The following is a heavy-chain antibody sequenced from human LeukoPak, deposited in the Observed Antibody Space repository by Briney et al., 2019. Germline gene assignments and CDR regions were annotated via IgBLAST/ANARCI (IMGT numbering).Heavy chain of an antibody. Sequence: PGWSLKVSCAATGCTFSGSYMYLVRQASGHGLHLVCLFRSKPNSYTTVYAASVKGRFTISRDDSKNTAYLQMNSLKAEDTAVYYCTRQECSGGSCSYVDYWGQGTLVTVSS. D-gene: IGHD2-15*01. J-gene: IGHJ4*02. V-gene: IGHV3-73*01. CDR1: GCTFSGSY. CDR3: TRQECSGGSCSYVDY. CDR2: FRSKPNSYTT.